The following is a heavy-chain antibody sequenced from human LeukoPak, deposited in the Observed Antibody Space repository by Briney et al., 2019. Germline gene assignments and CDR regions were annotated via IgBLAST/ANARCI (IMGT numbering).Heavy chain of an antibody. CDR1: GGSISSRSYF. D-gene: IGHD6-6*01. V-gene: IGHV4-39*07. CDR3: ARDLSYQIAARPFDY. CDR2: IYYSGST. J-gene: IGHJ4*02. Sequence: TSETLSLTCTVSGGSISSRSYFWGWIRQPPGKGLEWIGSIYYSGSTYYNPSLKNRVTISVDTSKNQFSLKLSSVTAADTAVYYCARDLSYQIAARPFDYWGQGTLVTVSS.